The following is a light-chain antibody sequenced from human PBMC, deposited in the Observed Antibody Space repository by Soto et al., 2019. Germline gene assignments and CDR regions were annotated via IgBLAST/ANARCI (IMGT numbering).Light chain of an antibody. J-gene: IGLJ1*01. CDR3: KSSDSTLKGV. CDR2: GDN. V-gene: IGLV1-40*01. CDR1: SSNIGANYD. Sequence: QSVLSQPPSVSGAPGQRITISCTGSSSNIGANYDVHWYRQVPGTAPKLLMSGDNNRPSGVADRFSGSKSGTSASLAITKLQAGDGANIYCKSSDSTLKGVFGTGT.